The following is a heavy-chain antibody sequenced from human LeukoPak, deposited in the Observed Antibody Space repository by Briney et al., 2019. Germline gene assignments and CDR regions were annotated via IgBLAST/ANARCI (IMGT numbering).Heavy chain of an antibody. Sequence: PGRSLRLTCAASGFTFSRYALHGVRQTPGKGLEWVALTSFDGSGQYYADFVKGRFTISRDNSKNTLYLQMNSLRPEDTAVYYCARGSVGTPPPFDFWGQGTLVTVSS. J-gene: IGHJ4*02. CDR2: TSFDGSGQ. D-gene: IGHD2-15*01. CDR1: GFTFSRYA. V-gene: IGHV3-30-3*01. CDR3: ARGSVGTPPPFDF.